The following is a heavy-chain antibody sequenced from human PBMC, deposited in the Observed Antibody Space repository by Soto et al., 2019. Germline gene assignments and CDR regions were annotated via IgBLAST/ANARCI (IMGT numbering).Heavy chain of an antibody. CDR3: ASSPDVEMATMGDY. J-gene: IGHJ4*02. Sequence: QVQLVQSGAEVKKPGSSVKVSCKASGGTFSSYAISWVRQAPGQGLEWMGGIIPIFGTANYAQKFQGRVTITADEXXSTAYMELSSLRSEDTAVYYCASSPDVEMATMGDYWGQGTLVTVSS. V-gene: IGHV1-69*12. D-gene: IGHD5-12*01. CDR2: IIPIFGTA. CDR1: GGTFSSYA.